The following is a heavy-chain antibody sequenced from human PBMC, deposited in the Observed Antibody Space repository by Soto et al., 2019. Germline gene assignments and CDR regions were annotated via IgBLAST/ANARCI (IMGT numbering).Heavy chain of an antibody. CDR3: ARHFRRYCSSTSCYDWFDP. Sequence: PSETLSLTCTVSGGSISSSSYYWGWIRQPPGKGLEWMGSIFYSGSTYDNPSLKSRVTVSVDTSKNQFSLKLSSVTAADTAVYYCARHFRRYCSSTSCYDWFDPWGQGTLVT. J-gene: IGHJ5*02. CDR1: GGSISSSSYY. V-gene: IGHV4-39*01. D-gene: IGHD2-2*01. CDR2: IFYSGST.